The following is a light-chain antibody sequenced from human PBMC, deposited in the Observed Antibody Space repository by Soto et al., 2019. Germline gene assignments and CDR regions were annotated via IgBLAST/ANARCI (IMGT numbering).Light chain of an antibody. CDR2: SNN. CDR3: AVWDDSLNGYV. V-gene: IGLV1-44*01. J-gene: IGLJ1*01. Sequence: QSVLTQPPTASGTPGQRVTISCSGSSSNIGSNTVNWYQHLPRAAPKLLIQSNNQRPSGVPDRFSGSQSGTSASLAISGLQSEDEADSYCAVWDDSLNGYVFGTGTKVTVL. CDR1: SSNIGSNT.